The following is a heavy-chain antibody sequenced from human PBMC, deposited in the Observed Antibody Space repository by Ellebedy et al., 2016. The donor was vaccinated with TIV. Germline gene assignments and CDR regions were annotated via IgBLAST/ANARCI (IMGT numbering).Heavy chain of an antibody. CDR2: IYTDGGT. Sequence: PGGSLRLSCAASGFTVSSSFMSWVRQAPGKGLEWVSVIYTDGGTNYTDSVLGRFDISRDSSKNTLYLQMNSLRADDTAVYYCARDPRGGGDYGDNWFDPWGQGTLVTASS. CDR1: GFTVSSSF. CDR3: ARDPRGGGDYGDNWFDP. V-gene: IGHV3-66*01. D-gene: IGHD4-17*01. J-gene: IGHJ5*02.